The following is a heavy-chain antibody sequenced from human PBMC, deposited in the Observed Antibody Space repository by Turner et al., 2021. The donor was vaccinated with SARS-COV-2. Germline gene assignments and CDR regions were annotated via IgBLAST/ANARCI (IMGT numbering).Heavy chain of an antibody. D-gene: IGHD2-2*01. CDR3: TTSPAVGY. CDR1: GFTVYTNY. CDR2: IDSGSQT. J-gene: IGHJ4*02. Sequence: EVQLVESGGGLAQPGGSLGLSCAASGFTVYTNYMNWVRQAPGKWLEWVLVIDSGSQTYYADSVEGRFTISRHSSKNTLYLQMNSLRPEDTAMYYCTTSPAVGYWGQGTLVTVSS. V-gene: IGHV3-53*04.